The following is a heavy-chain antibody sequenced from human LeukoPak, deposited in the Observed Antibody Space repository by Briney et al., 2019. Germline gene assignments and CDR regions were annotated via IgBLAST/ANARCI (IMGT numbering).Heavy chain of an antibody. CDR2: ISAYNGNT. J-gene: IGHJ4*02. D-gene: IGHD2-2*02. V-gene: IGHV1-18*01. CDR1: GYTFTSYG. Sequence: ASVKVSCKASGYTFTSYGISWLRQAPGQGLEWMGWISAYNGNTNYAQKLQGRVTMTTDTSTSTAYMELRSLRSDDTAVYYCARSLGPAAILGYYFDYWGQGTLVTVSS. CDR3: ARSLGPAAILGYYFDY.